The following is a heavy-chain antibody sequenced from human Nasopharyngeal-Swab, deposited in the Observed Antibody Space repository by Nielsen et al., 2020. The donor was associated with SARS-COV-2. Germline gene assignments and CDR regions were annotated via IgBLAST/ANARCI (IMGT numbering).Heavy chain of an antibody. CDR2: IKPGRGP. CDR3: ARGLSSVVPSPVLGLGPWYTFYYMDV. D-gene: IGHD1-14*01. J-gene: IGHJ6*03. CDR1: GGSISDST. V-gene: IGHV4-34*01. Sequence: SETLSLTCAVFGGSISDSTWNWIRQPPGKGLEWNGEIKPGRGPLFIPSLKSRVSISVDPSKNQFSLRLTSVTAADTAVYHCARGLSSVVPSPVLGLGPWYTFYYMDVWDKGTTVTVSS.